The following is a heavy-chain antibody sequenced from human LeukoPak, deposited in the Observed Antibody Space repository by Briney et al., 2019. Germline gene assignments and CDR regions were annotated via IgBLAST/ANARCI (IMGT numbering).Heavy chain of an antibody. CDR2: INHSGST. CDR1: GGSFSGYY. J-gene: IGHJ6*03. D-gene: IGHD3-10*01. V-gene: IGHV4-34*01. Sequence: SETLSLTCAVYGGSFSGYYWSWIRQPPGKGLEWIGEINHSGSTNYNPSLKSRVTISVDTSKNQFSLKLSSVTAADTAVYYCARVAVRGGHYYYYYMDVWGKGTTVTISS. CDR3: ARVAVRGGHYYYYYMDV.